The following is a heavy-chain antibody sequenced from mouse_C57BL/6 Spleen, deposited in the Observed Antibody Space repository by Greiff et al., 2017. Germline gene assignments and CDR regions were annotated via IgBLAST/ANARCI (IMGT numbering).Heavy chain of an antibody. D-gene: IGHD1-1*01. J-gene: IGHJ4*01. CDR2: INPSNGGT. V-gene: IGHV1-53*01. CDR3: AKLYYGSFYAMDY. CDR1: GYTFTSYW. Sequence: VQLQQSGTELVKPGASVKLSCKASGYTFTSYWMHWVKQRPGQGLEWIGNINPSNGGTNYNEKFKSKATLTVDKSSSTAYMQLSSLTSEDSAVYYCAKLYYGSFYAMDYWGQGTSVTVSS.